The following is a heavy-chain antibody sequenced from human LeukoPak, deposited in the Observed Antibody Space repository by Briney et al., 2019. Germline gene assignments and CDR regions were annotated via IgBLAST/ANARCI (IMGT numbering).Heavy chain of an antibody. CDR1: GIRFNDYW. CDR2: IKEEGGER. J-gene: IGHJ4*02. V-gene: IGHV3-7*01. D-gene: IGHD1-14*01. CDR3: ASGMIEFDY. Sequence: PGRSLRLSCTVSGIRFNDYWMSWVRQAPGKGLEWVANIKEEGGERYYVDSGKGRFIISRDNAKNSVYLQINLLSVEDTAVYYCASGMIEFDYWGQGTLVTVSS.